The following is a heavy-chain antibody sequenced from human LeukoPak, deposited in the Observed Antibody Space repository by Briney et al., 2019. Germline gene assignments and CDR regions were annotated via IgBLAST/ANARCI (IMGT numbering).Heavy chain of an antibody. V-gene: IGHV1-18*01. CDR1: GYTFTSYG. J-gene: IGHJ4*02. Sequence: ASVKVSCKASGYTFTSYGISWVRQAPGQGLEWMGWISAYNGNTNYAQKSEGRLSLTTDTATTTVYMELRNVTSDDTAVYFCARGLDAASGLASFDYWGQGTLITVSP. CDR3: ARGLDAASGLASFDY. CDR2: ISAYNGNT. D-gene: IGHD1-1*01.